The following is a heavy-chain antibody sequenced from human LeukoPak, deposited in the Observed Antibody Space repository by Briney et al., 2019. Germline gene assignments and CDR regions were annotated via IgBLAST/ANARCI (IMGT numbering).Heavy chain of an antibody. CDR3: LKKGQADDFGNPD. J-gene: IGHJ4*02. D-gene: IGHD4-17*01. V-gene: IGHV3-23*01. Sequence: GGSLRLSCAASGFTFPRYDMSWFRQAPGKGLECVSAIDRGVGNTYYADSVKGRFTISRDNSRYTLYLQMTNLRADDTAVYYCLKKGQADDFGNPDWGQGALVTVSP. CDR2: IDRGVGNT. CDR1: GFTFPRYD.